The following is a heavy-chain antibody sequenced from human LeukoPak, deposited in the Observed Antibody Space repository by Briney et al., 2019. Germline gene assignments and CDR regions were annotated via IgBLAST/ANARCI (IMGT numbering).Heavy chain of an antibody. V-gene: IGHV1-46*01. CDR1: GYTFTSYD. Sequence: ASVKVSCKASGYTFTSYDINWVRQAPGQGLEWMGLINPSGSDTVYAQKFQGRVTMTRDMSTSTDYMELSSLRFDDTAVYYCARDNSVGDTAWWFDPWGQGTLVTVSS. CDR3: ARDNSVGDTAWWFDP. D-gene: IGHD1-26*01. CDR2: INPSGSDT. J-gene: IGHJ5*02.